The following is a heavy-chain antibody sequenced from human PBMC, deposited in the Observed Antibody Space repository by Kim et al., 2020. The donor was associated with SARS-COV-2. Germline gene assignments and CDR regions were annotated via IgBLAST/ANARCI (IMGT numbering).Heavy chain of an antibody. V-gene: IGHV3-13*01. CDR3: GRGDSSSSGRYDYYYMDV. CDR1: GFTFSSYD. J-gene: IGHJ6*03. D-gene: IGHD6-6*01. CDR2: IGTAGDT. Sequence: GGSLRLSCAASGFTFSSYDMHWVRQATGKGLEWVSAIGTAGDTYYQGSVKGRFTTSREKAKNSLYHQIHSLRAGDTAVYYCGRGDSSSSGRYDYYYMDV.